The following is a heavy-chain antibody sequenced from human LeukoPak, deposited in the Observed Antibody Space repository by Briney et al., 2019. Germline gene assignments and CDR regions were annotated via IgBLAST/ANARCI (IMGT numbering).Heavy chain of an antibody. D-gene: IGHD2/OR15-2a*01. CDR1: GFTFSDYY. V-gene: IGHV3-11*04. Sequence: GGSLRLSCAASGFTFSDYYMSWIRQAPGKGLEWVSYIKGRFTISRDNAKNSLYLQMNSLRAEDTAIYYCARDTSSYFDYWGQGTLVTVSS. CDR3: ARDTSSYFDY. CDR2: I. J-gene: IGHJ4*02.